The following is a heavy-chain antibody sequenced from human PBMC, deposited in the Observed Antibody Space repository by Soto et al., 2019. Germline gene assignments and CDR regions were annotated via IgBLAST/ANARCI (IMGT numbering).Heavy chain of an antibody. V-gene: IGHV2-70*04. D-gene: IGHD4-17*01. CDR1: GFSLSTSGMR. Sequence: VSGPTLVNPTQTLTLTCTFSGFSLSTSGMRVSWIRQPPGKALEWLARIDWDDDKFYSTSLKTRLTISKDTSKNQVVLTMTNMDPVDTATYYCARTHYGGNDYYFDYWGQGTLVTVSS. CDR2: IDWDDDK. J-gene: IGHJ4*02. CDR3: ARTHYGGNDYYFDY.